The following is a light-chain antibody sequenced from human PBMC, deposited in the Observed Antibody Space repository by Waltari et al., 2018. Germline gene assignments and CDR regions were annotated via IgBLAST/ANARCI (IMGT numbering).Light chain of an antibody. CDR1: QSVLWSFNYNSY. V-gene: IGKV4-1*01. CDR2: WAS. CDR3: QQYYSTPPT. J-gene: IGKJ2*01. Sequence: DIMMPQSPDSLAVSLGERATIYCKSSQSVLWSFNYNSYLAWYQQKPGQPPKLLIHWASPRQSGVPDRFSGSGSGPDFTLTISSLQAEYVAVYYCQQYYSTPPTFVQWTKLEIK.